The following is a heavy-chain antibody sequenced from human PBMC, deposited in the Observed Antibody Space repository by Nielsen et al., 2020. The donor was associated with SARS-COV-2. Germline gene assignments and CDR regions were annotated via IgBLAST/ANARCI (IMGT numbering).Heavy chain of an antibody. Sequence: WIRQPPGEGLEWIGEITHTGDASYNPSLKSRVTMSVDTSKSQFSLKLNSVTAADTAVYFCSRGKKSFSGAFLSFYYYYYMDVWGKGTTVTVSS. CDR3: SRGKKSFSGAFLSFYYYYYMDV. V-gene: IGHV4-34*01. J-gene: IGHJ6*03. CDR2: ITHTGDA. D-gene: IGHD3-3*01.